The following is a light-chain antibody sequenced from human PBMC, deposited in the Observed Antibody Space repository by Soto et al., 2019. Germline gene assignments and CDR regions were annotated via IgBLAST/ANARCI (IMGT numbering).Light chain of an antibody. Sequence: QSVLTQPPSTSGAPRQRVTISCSGSSSNIGSNYVYWYQQLPGTAPKLLIYNKNQRPSGVPDRFSGSKSGTSASLAISGLRSEDEAYYHCAAWDDSLNGVVFGGGTKLTVL. V-gene: IGLV1-47*01. J-gene: IGLJ2*01. CDR1: SSNIGSNY. CDR3: AAWDDSLNGVV. CDR2: NKN.